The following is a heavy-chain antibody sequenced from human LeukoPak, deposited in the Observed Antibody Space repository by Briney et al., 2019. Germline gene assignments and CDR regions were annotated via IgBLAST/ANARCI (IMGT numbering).Heavy chain of an antibody. D-gene: IGHD5-12*01. J-gene: IGHJ4*02. CDR3: ARGYMIDY. CDR2: IYYSGST. CDR1: GGSISSYY. V-gene: IGHV4-59*01. Sequence: SETLSLTCTVSGGSISSYYWSWIWQPPGKGLEWIGYIYYSGSTNYNPPLKSRVTISVDTSKNQFSLKLSSVTAADTAVYYCARGYMIDYWGQGTLVTVSS.